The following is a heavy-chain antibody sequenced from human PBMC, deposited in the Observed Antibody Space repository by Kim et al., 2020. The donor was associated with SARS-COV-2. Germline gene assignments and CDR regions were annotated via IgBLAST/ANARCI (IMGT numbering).Heavy chain of an antibody. CDR2: ISYDGSNK. Sequence: GGSLRLSCAASGFTFSSYAMHWVHQAPGKGLEWVAVISYDGSNKYYADSVKGRFTISRDNSKNTLYLQMNSLRAEDTAVYYCARDGDYYDSSGYYRYWGQRTLVTVSS. D-gene: IGHD3-22*01. V-gene: IGHV3-30-3*01. J-gene: IGHJ4*02. CDR3: ARDGDYYDSSGYYRY. CDR1: GFTFSSYA.